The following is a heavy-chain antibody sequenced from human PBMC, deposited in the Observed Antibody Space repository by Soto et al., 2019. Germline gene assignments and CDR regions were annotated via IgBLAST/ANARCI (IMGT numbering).Heavy chain of an antibody. CDR2: INPTSEYT. D-gene: IGHD2-15*01. Sequence: ASVKVSCKASGYTFTSYDINWVRQAPGQGLEWVGWINPTSEYTAHAQKFQGRVTLTREISTATAYMELSSLTSEDTAVYFCARQVHPEYSSGWGPGTQVTVSS. CDR3: ARQVHPEYSSG. CDR1: GYTFTSYD. V-gene: IGHV1-8*02. J-gene: IGHJ4*02.